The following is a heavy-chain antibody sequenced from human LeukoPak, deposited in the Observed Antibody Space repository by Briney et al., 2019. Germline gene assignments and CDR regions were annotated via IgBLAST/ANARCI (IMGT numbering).Heavy chain of an antibody. J-gene: IGHJ4*02. V-gene: IGHV4-61*02. D-gene: IGHD3-3*01. CDR2: IYTSGST. Sequence: PSETLSLTCTVSGGSISSGSYYWSWIRQPAGKGLEWIGRIYTSGSTNYNPSLKSRVTISVDTSKNQFSLKLSSVTAADTAAYYCASAKTDFWSGYYSYWGQGTLVTVSS. CDR3: ASAKTDFWSGYYSY. CDR1: GGSISSGSYY.